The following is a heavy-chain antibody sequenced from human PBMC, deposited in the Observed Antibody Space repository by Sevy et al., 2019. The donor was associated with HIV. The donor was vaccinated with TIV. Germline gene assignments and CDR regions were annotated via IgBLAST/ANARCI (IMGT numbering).Heavy chain of an antibody. J-gene: IGHJ4*02. Sequence: GSLRLSCAASGFTFNNYPIHWVRQAPGKGLEWVAVISSDGSNTYSADSVKGRFTISRDNSRNTLYLQMHSLRGEDTAVYYCARNGPYDHGDFDYWGQGTLVTVSS. D-gene: IGHD4-17*01. V-gene: IGHV3-30-3*01. CDR3: ARNGPYDHGDFDY. CDR1: GFTFNNYP. CDR2: ISSDGSNT.